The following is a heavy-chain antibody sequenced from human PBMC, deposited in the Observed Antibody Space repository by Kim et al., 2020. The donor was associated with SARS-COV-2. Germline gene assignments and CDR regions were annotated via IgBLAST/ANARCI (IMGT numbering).Heavy chain of an antibody. CDR2: INHSGST. J-gene: IGHJ5*02. CDR3: ARGRYYDFWSGYYRWFDP. Sequence: SETLSLTCAVYGGSFSGYYWSWIRQPPGKGLEWIGEINHSGSTNYNPSLKSRVTISVDTSKNQFSLKLSSVTAADTAVYYCARGRYYDFWSGYYRWFDPWGQGTLVTVSS. V-gene: IGHV4-34*01. D-gene: IGHD3-3*01. CDR1: GGSFSGYY.